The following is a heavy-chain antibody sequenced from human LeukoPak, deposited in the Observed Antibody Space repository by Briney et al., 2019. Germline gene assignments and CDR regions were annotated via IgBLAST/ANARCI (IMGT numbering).Heavy chain of an antibody. CDR2: IRNKPSRYTT. D-gene: IGHD2-15*01. Sequence: GGSLRLSCAASGFTFSRNWMSWVRQAPGKGLEWVGRIRNKPSRYTTEYAASVKGRFTISRDDSKNSLYLQMNSLKTEDTAVYYCVRVFSGLDYWGQGSLVTVSS. CDR3: VRVFSGLDY. V-gene: IGHV3-72*01. CDR1: GFTFSRNW. J-gene: IGHJ4*02.